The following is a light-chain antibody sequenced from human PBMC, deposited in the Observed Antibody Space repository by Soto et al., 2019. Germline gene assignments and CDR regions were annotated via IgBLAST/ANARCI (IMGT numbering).Light chain of an antibody. J-gene: IGKJ2*01. CDR2: ASS. CDR1: QSISSY. V-gene: IGKV1-39*01. CDR3: QQSYSTPRT. Sequence: DIQMTQSPSSLSASVGDRVTIPCRASQSISSYLNWYQQKPGKAPKLLIYASSNLQSGVPSRFSGSGSGTDFTLTISSLQPEDFATYYCQQSYSTPRTFGQGTKLEIK.